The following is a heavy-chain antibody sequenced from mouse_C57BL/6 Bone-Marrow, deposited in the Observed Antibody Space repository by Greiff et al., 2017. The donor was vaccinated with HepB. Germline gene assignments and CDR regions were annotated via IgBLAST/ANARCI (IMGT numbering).Heavy chain of an antibody. Sequence: QVQLQESGPELVKPGASVKISCKASGYAFSSSWMNWVKQRPGKGLEWIGRIYPGDGDTNYNGKFKGKATLTADKSSSTAYMQLSSLTSEDSAVYFCATGGYYGNYNFDYWGQGTTLTVSS. J-gene: IGHJ2*01. CDR2: IYPGDGDT. V-gene: IGHV1-82*01. CDR1: GYAFSSSW. CDR3: ATGGYYGNYNFDY. D-gene: IGHD2-1*01.